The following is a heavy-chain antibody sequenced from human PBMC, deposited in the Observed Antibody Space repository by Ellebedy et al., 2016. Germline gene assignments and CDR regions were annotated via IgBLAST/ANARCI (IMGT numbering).Heavy chain of an antibody. D-gene: IGHD6-6*01. Sequence: GESLKISCSASGFTFSSYAMHSVRQAPGKGLEYVSAISSNGGSTYYADSVKGRFTISRDTSKNTLYLQMSSLRAEDTAVYYCVKCPYSSSSMPYYYYYGMDVWGQGTTVTVSS. CDR2: ISSNGGST. V-gene: IGHV3-64D*06. J-gene: IGHJ6*02. CDR3: VKCPYSSSSMPYYYYYGMDV. CDR1: GFTFSSYA.